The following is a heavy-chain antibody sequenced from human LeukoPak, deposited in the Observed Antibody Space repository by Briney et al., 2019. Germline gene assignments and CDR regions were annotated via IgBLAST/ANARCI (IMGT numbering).Heavy chain of an antibody. Sequence: SQTLSLTCTVSGGSISSGGYYWSWIRQHPGRGLEWIGYIYYSGSTYYNPSLKSRFTISVDKSKNQFSLKLSSVTAADTAVYYCASGDCSSTSCYGNYYGMDVWGKGTTVTVSS. CDR1: GGSISSGGYY. CDR2: IYYSGST. V-gene: IGHV4-31*03. CDR3: ASGDCSSTSCYGNYYGMDV. J-gene: IGHJ6*04. D-gene: IGHD2-2*01.